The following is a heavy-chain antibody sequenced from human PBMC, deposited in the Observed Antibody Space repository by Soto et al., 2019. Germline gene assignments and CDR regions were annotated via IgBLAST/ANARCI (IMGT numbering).Heavy chain of an antibody. CDR1: GFTFSSYA. J-gene: IGHJ4*02. Sequence: PGGSLRLSCAASGFTFSSYAMSWVRQAPGKGLEWVSAISGSGGSTYYADSVKGRFTISRDNSKNTLYLQMNSLRAEDTDVYYCAKSEDSSLRIFDYWGQGTLVTVSS. V-gene: IGHV3-23*01. CDR2: ISGSGGST. CDR3: AKSEDSSLRIFDY. D-gene: IGHD2-15*01.